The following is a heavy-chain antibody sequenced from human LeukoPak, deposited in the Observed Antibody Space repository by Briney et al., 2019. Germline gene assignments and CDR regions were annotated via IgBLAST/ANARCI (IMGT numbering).Heavy chain of an antibody. CDR1: GGSISSSSYY. CDR3: ARGKPYYDFWSGSEFDY. D-gene: IGHD3-3*01. CDR2: IYYSGST. Sequence: PSETLSLTCTVSGGSISSSSYYWGWIRQPPGKGLEWIGSIYYSGSTYYNPSLKSRVTISVDTSKNQFSLKLSSVTAADTAVYYCARGKPYYDFWSGSEFDYWGQGTLVTVSS. V-gene: IGHV4-39*07. J-gene: IGHJ4*02.